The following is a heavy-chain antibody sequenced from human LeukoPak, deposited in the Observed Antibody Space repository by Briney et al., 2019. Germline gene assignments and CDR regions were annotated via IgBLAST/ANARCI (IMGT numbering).Heavy chain of an antibody. CDR1: GGSISSSNW. J-gene: IGHJ4*02. D-gene: IGHD3-16*02. V-gene: IGHV4-4*02. CDR2: IYHSGST. Sequence: PSETLSLTCAVSGGSISSSNWWSWVRQPPGKGLEWIGEIYHSGSTNYNPSLKSRVTISVDKSKNQFSLKLSSVTAADTAVYYCASTYDYVWGSYRWWGQGTLVTVSS. CDR3: ASTYDYVWGSYRW.